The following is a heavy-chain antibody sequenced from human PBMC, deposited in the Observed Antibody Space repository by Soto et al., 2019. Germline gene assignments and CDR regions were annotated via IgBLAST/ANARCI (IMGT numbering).Heavy chain of an antibody. D-gene: IGHD2-15*01. CDR2: ISYDGSNK. J-gene: IGHJ4*02. Sequence: QVQLVESGGGVVQPGRSLRLSCAASGFTFSSYGMHWVRQAPGKGLEWVAVISYDGSNKYYADSVKGRFTISRDNYKNTLYLQMNSLRAEDTAVYYCAKDRREVVVAAPFDYWGQGTLVTVSS. CDR3: AKDRREVVVAAPFDY. CDR1: GFTFSSYG. V-gene: IGHV3-30*18.